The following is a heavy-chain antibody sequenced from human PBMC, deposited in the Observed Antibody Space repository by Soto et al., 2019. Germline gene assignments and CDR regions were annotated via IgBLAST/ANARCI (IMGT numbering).Heavy chain of an antibody. CDR3: ARVARGVVVAAIFSYYYYMDV. CDR2: INPSGGST. D-gene: IGHD2-15*01. V-gene: IGHV1-46*03. Sequence: GASVKVSCKASGYTFTSYYMHWVRQAPGQGLEWMGIINPSGGSTSYAQKSQGRVTMTRDTSTSTVYMELSSLRSEDTAVYYCARVARGVVVAAIFSYYYYMDVWGKGTTVTVSS. J-gene: IGHJ6*03. CDR1: GYTFTSYY.